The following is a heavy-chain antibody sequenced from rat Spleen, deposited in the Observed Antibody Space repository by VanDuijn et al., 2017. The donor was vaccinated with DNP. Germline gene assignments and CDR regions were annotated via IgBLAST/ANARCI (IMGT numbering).Heavy chain of an antibody. J-gene: IGHJ1*01. CDR1: GYSITSNY. CDR2: INYSGAT. V-gene: IGHV3-1*01. CDR3: ARGLNYGGYIYSWYFDF. Sequence: EVQFQESGPGLVKSSQSLSLTCSVTGYSITSNYWAWIQKFPGNKMEWMGYINYSGATAYNPSLRSRISITRDTSKNQFFLQLNSVTTEDTATYYCARGLNYGGYIYSWYFDFWGPGTLVTVSS. D-gene: IGHD1-11*01.